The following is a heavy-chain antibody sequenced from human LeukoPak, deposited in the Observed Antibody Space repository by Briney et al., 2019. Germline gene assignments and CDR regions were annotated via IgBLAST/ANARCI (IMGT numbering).Heavy chain of an antibody. V-gene: IGHV1-46*01. CDR2: INPSGGST. J-gene: IGHJ4*02. Sequence: ASVKFSCKASGYTFTSYYMHWVRQAPGQGLEWMGIINPSGGSTSYAQKFQGRVTMTRDTSTSTVYMELSSLRSEDTAVYYCARDPVEMATITGVDYWGQGTLVTVSS. D-gene: IGHD5-24*01. CDR3: ARDPVEMATITGVDY. CDR1: GYTFTSYY.